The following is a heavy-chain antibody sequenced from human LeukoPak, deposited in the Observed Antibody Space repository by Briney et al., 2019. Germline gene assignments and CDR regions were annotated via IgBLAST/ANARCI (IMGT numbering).Heavy chain of an antibody. V-gene: IGHV1-18*01. J-gene: IGHJ5*02. CDR3: AREDLTCVGDACYYWFAP. D-gene: IGHD2-21*01. CDR2: ISPYNHNT. Sequence: ASVKVSCKASGYTFSNYGINWVRQAPGQGLEWVGWISPYNHNTSYAQKFLGRVAMTTDTATNTVSMELRSLKFDDTAVYYCAREDLTCVGDACYYWFAPWGQGTLVSVST. CDR1: GYTFSNYG.